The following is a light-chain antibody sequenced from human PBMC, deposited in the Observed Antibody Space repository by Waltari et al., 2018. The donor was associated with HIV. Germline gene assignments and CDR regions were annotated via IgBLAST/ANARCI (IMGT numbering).Light chain of an antibody. CDR1: SRDIGTYKL. J-gene: IGLJ3*02. CDR2: EVN. CDR3: CSYASSLSWV. Sequence: SALSQPPSVSGSPGQTITVPCVGTSRDIGTYKLFSWYQQHPGKAPKLMIYEVNNRPSGVSDRFSGSKSGNTASLTISGLQAEDEADYYCCSYASSLSWVFGGGTKVTVL. V-gene: IGLV2-23*02.